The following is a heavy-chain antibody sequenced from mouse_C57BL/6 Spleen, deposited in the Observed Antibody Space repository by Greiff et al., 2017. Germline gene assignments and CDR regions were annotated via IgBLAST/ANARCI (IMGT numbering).Heavy chain of an antibody. V-gene: IGHV1-64*01. CDR1: GYTFTSYW. CDR3: ARLTTYGSSLYYFDY. CDR2: IHPNSGST. Sequence: QVQLQQPGAELVKPGASVKLSCKASGYTFTSYWMHWVKQRPGQGLEWIGMIHPNSGSTNYNEKFKSKATLTVDKSSSTAYMQLSSLTSEDSAVYYCARLTTYGSSLYYFDYWGQGTTLTVSS. D-gene: IGHD1-1*01. J-gene: IGHJ2*01.